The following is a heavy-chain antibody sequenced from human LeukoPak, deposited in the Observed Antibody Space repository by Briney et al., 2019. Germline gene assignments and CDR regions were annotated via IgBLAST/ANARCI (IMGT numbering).Heavy chain of an antibody. Sequence: PSETLSLTCTLSGGSISSSSYYWGWIRQPPGKGLEWIGSIYYSGSTYYNPSLKSRVTISVDTSKNQFSLKLSSVTAADTAVYYCARGSSSWSHEFDPWGQGTLVTVSS. CDR3: ARGSSSWSHEFDP. J-gene: IGHJ5*02. D-gene: IGHD6-13*01. V-gene: IGHV4-39*01. CDR2: IYYSGST. CDR1: GGSISSSSYY.